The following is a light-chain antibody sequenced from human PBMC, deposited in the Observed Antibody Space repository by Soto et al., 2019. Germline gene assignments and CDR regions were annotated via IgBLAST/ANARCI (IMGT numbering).Light chain of an antibody. CDR3: QQRSNWPPVIT. J-gene: IGKJ5*01. Sequence: EIVLTHSPATLSLSPGERATLSCRASQTFSSHLAWYQQKPGQAPRLLIYDASMRATGLPARFSGRGSGTDFTLTISSLEPEDSAVYYCQQRSNWPPVITFGQGTRLEIK. V-gene: IGKV3-11*01. CDR2: DAS. CDR1: QTFSSH.